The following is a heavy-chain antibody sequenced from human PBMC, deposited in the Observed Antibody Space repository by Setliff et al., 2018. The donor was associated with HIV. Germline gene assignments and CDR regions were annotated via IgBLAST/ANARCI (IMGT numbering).Heavy chain of an antibody. CDR1: GFTFSSYW. CDR2: IKSDGSYT. Sequence: GGSLRLSCAASGFTFSSYWMHWVRQAPGKGLVWVSRIKSDGSYTSYADSAKCRFTISRDNAKNTLHLQMNSLRAEDTAVYYCVRGLAAAGGYAMDVWGQGTTVTVSS. CDR3: VRGLAAAGGYAMDV. D-gene: IGHD6-13*01. J-gene: IGHJ6*02. V-gene: IGHV3-74*01.